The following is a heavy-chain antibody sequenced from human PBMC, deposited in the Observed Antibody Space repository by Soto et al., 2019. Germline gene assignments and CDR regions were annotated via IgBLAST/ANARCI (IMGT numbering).Heavy chain of an antibody. CDR2: IYPGDSDT. J-gene: IGHJ5*02. CDR1: GYSFTSYW. V-gene: IGHV5-51*01. CDR3: ARSIACSSTSCYTGHYNWFDP. Sequence: GESLKISCKGSGYSFTSYWIGWVRQMPGKGLEWMGIIYPGDSDTRYSPSFRGQVTISAGQSISTAYLQWSSLKASDTAMYYCARSIACSSTSCYTGHYNWFDPWGQGTLVTVSS. D-gene: IGHD2-2*02.